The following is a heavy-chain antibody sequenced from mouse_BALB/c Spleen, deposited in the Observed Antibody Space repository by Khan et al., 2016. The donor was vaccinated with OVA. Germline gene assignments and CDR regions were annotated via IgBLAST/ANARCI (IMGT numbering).Heavy chain of an antibody. J-gene: IGHJ2*01. V-gene: IGHV3-2*02. D-gene: IGHD3-2*02. CDR3: ARKARIKY. CDR2: ISYSGST. CDR1: GYSITSGYG. Sequence: EVQLQESGPGLVKPSQSLSLPCTVTGYSITSGYGWNWIRQFPGNKLEWMGFISYSGSTNYNPSLKSRISITRDTSKNQFFLQLNSVTTEDTATYYCARKARIKYWGQGTTLTVSA.